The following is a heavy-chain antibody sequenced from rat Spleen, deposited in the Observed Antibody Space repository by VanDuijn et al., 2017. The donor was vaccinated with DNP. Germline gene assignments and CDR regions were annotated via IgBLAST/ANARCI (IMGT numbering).Heavy chain of an antibody. V-gene: IGHV5-7*01. CDR1: GFTFSDYY. Sequence: EVQLVESGGNLVQVGRSLKLSCAASGFTFSDYYMAWVRQAPTKGLEWVATISHDGSSTYYRDSVRGRFTISRDNAHNTLYLQMNSLRSDDTATCYCTRRTVVTGAMDAWGQGTAVAVSS. CDR3: TRRTVVTGAMDA. CDR2: ISHDGSST. J-gene: IGHJ4*01. D-gene: IGHD1-1*01.